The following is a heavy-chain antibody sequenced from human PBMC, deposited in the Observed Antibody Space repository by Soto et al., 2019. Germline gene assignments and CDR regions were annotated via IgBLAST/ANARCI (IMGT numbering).Heavy chain of an antibody. D-gene: IGHD3-3*01. J-gene: IGHJ4*02. V-gene: IGHV4-59*07. CDR1: GGSISSYY. CDR2: IYYSGST. Sequence: PSDTLSLTCTVSGGSISSYYWSWIRQPPGKGLEWIGYIYYSGSTNYNPSLKSRVTISVDTSKNQFSLKLSSVTAADTAVYYCARGPYDFWSGYHNLDYWGQGTLVTVSS. CDR3: ARGPYDFWSGYHNLDY.